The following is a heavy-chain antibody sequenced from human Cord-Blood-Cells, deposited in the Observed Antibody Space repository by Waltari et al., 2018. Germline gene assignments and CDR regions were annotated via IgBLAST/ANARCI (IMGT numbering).Heavy chain of an antibody. D-gene: IGHD7-27*01. Sequence: QLQLQESGPGLVKPSETLSLTCTVSGGSISSSSYYCGWSSQPAGKGLEWIGSIYYSGSTYYYPSLMSRVTISVDTSKNQFSLKLSAVTAADTAVYYCATELGRYFVLWGRGTLVTVSS. J-gene: IGHJ2*01. CDR3: ATELGRYFVL. V-gene: IGHV4-39*01. CDR2: IYYSGST. CDR1: GGSISSSSYY.